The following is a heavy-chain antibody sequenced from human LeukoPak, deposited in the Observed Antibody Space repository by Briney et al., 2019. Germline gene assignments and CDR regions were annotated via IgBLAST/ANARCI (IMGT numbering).Heavy chain of an antibody. V-gene: IGHV3-21*06. J-gene: IGHJ3*01. D-gene: IGHD3-3*01. CDR3: ARGMRVTVSGVFGSLDAFDL. CDR1: GFIFDLYN. CDR2: INTKSENI. Sequence: PGGSLRLSCEASGFIFDLYNFNWVRQAPGKGLEWVSFINTKSENIHYVDSVRGRFTVSRDNTKNSVSLHMNDLRVEDTAIYYCARGMRVTVSGVFGSLDAFDLWGQGTIVTVSS.